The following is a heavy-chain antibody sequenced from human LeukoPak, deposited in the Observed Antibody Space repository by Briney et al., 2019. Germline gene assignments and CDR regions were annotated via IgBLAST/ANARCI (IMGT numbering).Heavy chain of an antibody. D-gene: IGHD1-1*01. V-gene: IGHV4-39*07. CDR2: IYYSGST. J-gene: IGHJ4*02. CDR1: GGSISSYY. Sequence: SETLSLTCTVSGGSISSYYWGWIRQPPGKGLEWIGSIYYSGSTYYNPSLKSRVTISVDTSKNQFSLKLSSVTAADTAVYYCARDIPNWNDGLFDYWGQGTLVTVSS. CDR3: ARDIPNWNDGLFDY.